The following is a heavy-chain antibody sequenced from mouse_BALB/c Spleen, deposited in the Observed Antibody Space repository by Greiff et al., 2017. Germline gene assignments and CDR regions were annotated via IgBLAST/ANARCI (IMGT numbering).Heavy chain of an antibody. V-gene: IGHV5-6-5*01. D-gene: IGHD2-1*01. CDR3: ARVWQLRDFDY. J-gene: IGHJ2*01. CDR2: ISSGGST. Sequence: EVQLVESGGGLVKPGGSLKLSCAASGFTFSSYAMSWVRQTPEKRLEWVASISSGGSTYYPDSVKGRFTISRDNARNILYLQMSSLRSEDTAMYYCARVWQLRDFDYWGQGTTLTVSS. CDR1: GFTFSSYA.